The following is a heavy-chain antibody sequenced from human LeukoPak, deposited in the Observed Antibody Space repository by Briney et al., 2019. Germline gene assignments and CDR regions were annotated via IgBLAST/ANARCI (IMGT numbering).Heavy chain of an antibody. Sequence: GGSLRLSCAASGFTFSTYSMNWVRQAPGKGLEWVSTISSSSNYIYYADSVKGRFTISRDNAKNSLYLQMNSLRAEDTAVYYCARFWSGHYNFDYWGQGTPVTVSS. D-gene: IGHD3-3*01. CDR1: GFTFSTYS. CDR2: ISSSSNYI. CDR3: ARFWSGHYNFDY. V-gene: IGHV3-21*06. J-gene: IGHJ4*02.